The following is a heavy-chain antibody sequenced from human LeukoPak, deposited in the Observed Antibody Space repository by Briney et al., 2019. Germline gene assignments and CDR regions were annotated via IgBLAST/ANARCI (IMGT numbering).Heavy chain of an antibody. Sequence: ASVKVSCKASGYTFTSYDISWVRQAPGQGPEWMGWISAYNGGTKSRERFQGRVTMTTDTSTNTAYMELRGLTSDDTAVYYCRVGGGVVAADYWGQGTLVTVSS. CDR2: ISAYNGGT. J-gene: IGHJ4*02. V-gene: IGHV1-18*01. D-gene: IGHD2-15*01. CDR1: GYTFTSYD. CDR3: RVGGGVVAADY.